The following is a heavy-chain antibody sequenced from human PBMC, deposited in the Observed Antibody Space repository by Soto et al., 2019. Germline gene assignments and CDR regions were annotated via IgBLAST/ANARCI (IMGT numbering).Heavy chain of an antibody. CDR3: ARARYDNSGYYAEKYPDY. CDR2: IYHSGST. V-gene: IGHV4-61*01. D-gene: IGHD3-22*01. CDR1: GGSVRSDSFY. J-gene: IGHJ4*02. Sequence: SETLSLTCTVSGGSVRSDSFYWSWIRQPPGKGLEWIAFIYHSGSTNYNPSLTSRVTISVDTSKNRFSLELASVTAAGTAIYYCARARYDNSGYYAEKYPDYWGQGTLVTVSS.